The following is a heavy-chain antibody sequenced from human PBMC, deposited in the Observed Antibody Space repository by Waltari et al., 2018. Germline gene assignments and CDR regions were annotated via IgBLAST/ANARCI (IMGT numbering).Heavy chain of an antibody. CDR1: GGSISSHY. D-gene: IGHD3-22*01. V-gene: IGHV4-59*11. CDR3: ARGDSSGYFPHYHYYYTMDV. CDR2: IYYSGST. Sequence: QVQLQESGPGLVKPSETLSLTCTVSGGSISSHYWSWIRQPPGKGLEWIGYIYYSGSTSYNPSLRGRVTISVDTSKNQFSLKLSSVTAADTAVYYCARGDSSGYFPHYHYYYTMDVWGQGTTVTVSS. J-gene: IGHJ6*02.